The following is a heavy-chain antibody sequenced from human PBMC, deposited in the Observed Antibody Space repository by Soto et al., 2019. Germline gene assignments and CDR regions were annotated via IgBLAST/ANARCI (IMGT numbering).Heavy chain of an antibody. Sequence: SETLSLTCAVYGGSFSGYYWSWIRQPPGKGLEWIGEINHSGSTNYNPSLKSRVTISVDTSKNQFSLKLSSVTAADTAVYYCAREANGWWFGDRRPYYYMDVWGKGTTVTVSS. J-gene: IGHJ6*03. CDR3: AREANGWWFGDRRPYYYMDV. D-gene: IGHD3-10*01. CDR1: GGSFSGYY. CDR2: INHSGST. V-gene: IGHV4-34*01.